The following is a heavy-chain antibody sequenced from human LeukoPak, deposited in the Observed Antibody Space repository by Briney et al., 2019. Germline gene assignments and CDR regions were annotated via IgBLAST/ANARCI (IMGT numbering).Heavy chain of an antibody. CDR1: GGSISSYY. CDR3: AKGVTTNWFDP. J-gene: IGHJ5*02. Sequence: SETLSLTCTVSGGSISSYYWSWIRQPPGKGLEWIGEINHSGSTNYNPSLKSRVTISVDTSKNQFSLKLSSVTAADTAVYYCAKGVTTNWFDPWGQGTLVTVSS. CDR2: INHSGST. D-gene: IGHD4-4*01. V-gene: IGHV4-34*01.